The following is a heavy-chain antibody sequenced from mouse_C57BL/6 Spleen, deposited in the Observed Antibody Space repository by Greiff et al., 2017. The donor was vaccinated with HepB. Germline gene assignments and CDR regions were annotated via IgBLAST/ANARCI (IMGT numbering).Heavy chain of an antibody. D-gene: IGHD2-10*01. V-gene: IGHV1-78*01. Sequence: VKLQESDAELVKPGASVKISCKVSGYTFTDHTIHWMKQRPEQGLEWIGYIYPRDGSTKYNEKFKGKATLTADKSSSTAYMQLNSLTSEDSAVYFCARCPPYYGNYWFAYWGQGTLVTVSA. CDR1: GYTFTDHT. J-gene: IGHJ3*01. CDR3: ARCPPYYGNYWFAY. CDR2: IYPRDGST.